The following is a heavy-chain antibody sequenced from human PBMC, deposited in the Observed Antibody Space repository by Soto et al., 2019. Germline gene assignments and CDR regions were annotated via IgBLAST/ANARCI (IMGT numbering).Heavy chain of an antibody. V-gene: IGHV4-4*02. CDR1: GGSISSNNC. CDR2: IYHSGNT. CDR3: ARGVYCYCSGSYYNDFTEHAFSYGMDV. J-gene: IGHJ6*01. D-gene: IGHD3-10*01. Sequence: SETLSLTCAVSGGSISSNNCWNWVRQPPGKGLEWIGEIYHSGNTNYNPSLKSRVIISMDKSKNQFSLNLNFVTAADTAVYYCARGVYCYCSGSYYNDFTEHAFSYGMDVWGQGTTVTVSS.